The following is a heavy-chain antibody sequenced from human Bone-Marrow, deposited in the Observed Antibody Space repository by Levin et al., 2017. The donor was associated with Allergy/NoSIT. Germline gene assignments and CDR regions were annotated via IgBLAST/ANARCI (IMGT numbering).Heavy chain of an antibody. Sequence: SETLSLTCTVSGGSISSGDYYWSWIRQPPGKGLEWIGYIYYSGSTYYNPSLKSRVTISVDTSKNQFSLKLSSVTAADTAVYYCARGGVDIVVVVAAPGAFDIWGQGTMVTVSS. J-gene: IGHJ3*02. CDR2: IYYSGST. CDR1: GGSISSGDYY. CDR3: ARGGVDIVVVVAAPGAFDI. V-gene: IGHV4-30-4*01. D-gene: IGHD2-15*01.